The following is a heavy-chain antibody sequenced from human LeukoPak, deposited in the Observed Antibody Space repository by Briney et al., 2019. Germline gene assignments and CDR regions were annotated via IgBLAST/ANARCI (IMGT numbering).Heavy chain of an antibody. CDR2: IYYSGST. CDR1: GGSISSYY. V-gene: IGHV4-59*01. Sequence: SETLSLTCTVSGGSISSYYWSWIRQPPGKGLEWIGYIYYSGSTNYNPSLRSRVTISVDTSKNQFSLKLSSVTAADTAVYYCASAGSSWYWAPKYYYYGMDVWGQGTTVTVSS. D-gene: IGHD6-13*01. CDR3: ASAGSSWYWAPKYYYYGMDV. J-gene: IGHJ6*02.